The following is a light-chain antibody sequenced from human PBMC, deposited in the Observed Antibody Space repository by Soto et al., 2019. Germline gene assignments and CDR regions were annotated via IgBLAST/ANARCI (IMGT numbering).Light chain of an antibody. CDR1: NIGTES. CDR3: QVWDSTNDHQV. J-gene: IGLJ3*02. Sequence: SYELTQPPSVSVAPGQTARITCGGNNIGTESVHWYQQRPGQAPVLVVYDDSDRPSGIPERFSGSNSGNTATLTISRVDAGDEADYYCQVWDSTNDHQVFGGGTKLTVL. V-gene: IGLV3-21*02. CDR2: DDS.